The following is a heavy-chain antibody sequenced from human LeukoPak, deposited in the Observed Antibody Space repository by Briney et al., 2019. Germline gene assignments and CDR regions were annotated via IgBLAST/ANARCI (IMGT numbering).Heavy chain of an antibody. CDR1: GGSISSSSYY. CDR3: AREAHQLLPRGDGMDV. CDR2: IYYSGST. J-gene: IGHJ6*02. D-gene: IGHD2-2*01. Sequence: PSETLSLTCTVSGGSISSSSYYWGWIRQPPGKGLEWIGSIYYSGSTYYNPSLKSRVTISVDTSKNQFSLKLSSVTAADTAVYYCAREAHQLLPRGDGMDVWGQGTTVTVSS. V-gene: IGHV4-39*07.